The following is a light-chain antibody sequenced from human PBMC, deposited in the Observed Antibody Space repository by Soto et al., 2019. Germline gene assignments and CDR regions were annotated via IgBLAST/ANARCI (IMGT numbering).Light chain of an antibody. J-gene: IGKJ1*01. CDR2: GTS. CDR3: QQYNNWPRT. CDR1: QSIDRY. V-gene: IGKV3-15*01. Sequence: EIVLTQSPATLSLSPGERATLSCRASQSIDRYLAWYQQKPGQAPRLLIYGTSTRATGIPARFSGSGSGTEFTLTISSLQSEDFAVYYCQQYNNWPRTFGQGTKVEIK.